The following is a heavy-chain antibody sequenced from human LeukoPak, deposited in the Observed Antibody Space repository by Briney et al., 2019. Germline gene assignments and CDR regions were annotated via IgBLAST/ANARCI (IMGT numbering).Heavy chain of an antibody. CDR1: GFSFSSYA. J-gene: IGHJ5*02. CDR3: ARDRSTFWSGYPLYNWFDP. D-gene: IGHD3-3*01. CDR2: FNHSGST. Sequence: LRLSCAASGFSFSSYAMSWVRQAPGKGLEWIGEFNHSGSTNYNPSLKSRVTISVDTSKNQFSLKLSSATAADTAVYYCARDRSTFWSGYPLYNWFDPWGQGTLVTVSS. V-gene: IGHV4-34*01.